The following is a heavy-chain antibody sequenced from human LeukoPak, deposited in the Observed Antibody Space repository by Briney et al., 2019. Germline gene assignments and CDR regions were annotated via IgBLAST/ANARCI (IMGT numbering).Heavy chain of an antibody. CDR1: GYTFTGYY. J-gene: IGHJ4*02. D-gene: IGHD3-3*01. CDR3: ARVTYDFWSGYADY. V-gene: IGHV1-2*02. Sequence: GASVKVSCKASGYTFTGYYMHWVRQAPGQGLEWMGWINPNSGGTNYAQKFQGRVTMTRDTSISTAYMELSRLRSDDTAVYYCARVTYDFWSGYADYWGQGTLVTVSS. CDR2: INPNSGGT.